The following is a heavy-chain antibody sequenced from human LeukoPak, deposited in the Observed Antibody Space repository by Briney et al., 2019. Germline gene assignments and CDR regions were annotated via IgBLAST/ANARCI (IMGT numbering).Heavy chain of an antibody. CDR3: ARARWELLSAFDI. CDR1: GGSISSGDYY. CDR2: IYYSGST. J-gene: IGHJ3*02. V-gene: IGHV4-30-4*08. D-gene: IGHD1-26*01. Sequence: SETLSLTCTVSGGSISSGDYYWSWIRQPPGKGLEWIGYIYYSGSTYYNPSLKSRVTISVDTSKNQSSLKLSSVTAADTAVYYCARARWELLSAFDIWGQGTMVTVSS.